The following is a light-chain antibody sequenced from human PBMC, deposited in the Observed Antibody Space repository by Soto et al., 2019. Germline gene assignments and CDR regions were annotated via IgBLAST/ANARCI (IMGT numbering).Light chain of an antibody. CDR2: GTS. J-gene: IGKJ1*01. V-gene: IGKV3-20*01. CDR3: QQYVSWT. CDR1: RSIGSNH. Sequence: EIVLTQSPGTLSVSPGECTTLSCRSSRSIGSNHLAWYQQKPGQAPSLLIYGTSSRATGIPDRFSGSGSGTDFTLTSTRLEPEDSAIYYCQQYVSWTFGQGTKVEIK.